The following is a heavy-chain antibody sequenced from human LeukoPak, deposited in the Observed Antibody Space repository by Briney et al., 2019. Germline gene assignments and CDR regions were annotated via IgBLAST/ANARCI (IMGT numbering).Heavy chain of an antibody. V-gene: IGHV1-69*04. D-gene: IGHD6-13*01. CDR3: ARALAAARSRYFDL. CDR1: GGTFSSYA. Sequence: VASVKVSCKASGGTFSSYAISWVRQAPGQGLEWMGRIIPILGIANYAQKFQGRITITADKSTSTAYMELSSLRSEDTAVYYCARALAAARSRYFDLWGRGTLVTVSS. CDR2: IIPILGIA. J-gene: IGHJ2*01.